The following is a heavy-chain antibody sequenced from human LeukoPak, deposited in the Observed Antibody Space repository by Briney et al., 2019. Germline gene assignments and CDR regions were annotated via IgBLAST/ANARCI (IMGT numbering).Heavy chain of an antibody. CDR2: INPSGGST. CDR3: AREYGYYDSSGYHALGD. CDR1: GYSFTSYY. V-gene: IGHV1-46*01. Sequence: ASVKVSRKASGYSFTSYYMHWVRQAPGQGLEWMGIINPSGGSTSYAQKFQGRVTMTRDTSTSTVYMELSSLRSEDTAVYYCAREYGYYDSSGYHALGDWGQGTLVTVSS. J-gene: IGHJ4*02. D-gene: IGHD3-22*01.